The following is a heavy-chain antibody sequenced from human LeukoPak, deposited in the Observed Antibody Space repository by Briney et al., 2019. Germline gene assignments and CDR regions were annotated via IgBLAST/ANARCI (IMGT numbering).Heavy chain of an antibody. CDR3: AKARYRYSYVTDAFDI. CDR2: ISWNSGSI. J-gene: IGHJ3*02. D-gene: IGHD5-18*01. V-gene: IGHV3-9*03. Sequence: GGSLRLSCAASGFTFDDYAMHWVRQAPGKGLEWVSGISWNSGSIGYADSVKGRFTISRDNAKNSLYLQMNSLRAEDMALYCCAKARYRYSYVTDAFDIWGQGTMVTVSS. CDR1: GFTFDDYA.